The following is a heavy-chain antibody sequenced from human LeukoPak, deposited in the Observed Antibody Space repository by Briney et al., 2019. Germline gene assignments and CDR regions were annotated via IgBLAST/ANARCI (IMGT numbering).Heavy chain of an antibody. D-gene: IGHD4-17*01. J-gene: IGHJ6*02. Sequence: ASVKVSCKASGYTFTGYYMHWVRQAPGQGLEWMGWINPNSGGTNYAQKFQGRVTMTRDTSISTAYVELSRLRSDDTAVYYCAREEDGDYYYYGMDVWGQGTTVTVSS. CDR3: AREEDGDYYYYGMDV. CDR1: GYTFTGYY. CDR2: INPNSGGT. V-gene: IGHV1-2*02.